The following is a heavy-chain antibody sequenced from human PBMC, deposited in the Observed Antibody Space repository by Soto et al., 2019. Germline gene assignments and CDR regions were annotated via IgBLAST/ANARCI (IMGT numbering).Heavy chain of an antibody. CDR3: AKDTGADY. CDR1: GFTFSSYG. CDR2: ISYDGSDQ. J-gene: IGHJ4*02. Sequence: QVQLVESGGGVVQPGRSLRLSCAASGFTFSSYGMYWVRQAPGKGLEWVAGISYDGSDQFYGDSVKGRFTISSDNSNNILYVQMNTLRSEDTAVYYCAKDTGADYWGQGRVVTV. V-gene: IGHV3-30*18. D-gene: IGHD3-10*01.